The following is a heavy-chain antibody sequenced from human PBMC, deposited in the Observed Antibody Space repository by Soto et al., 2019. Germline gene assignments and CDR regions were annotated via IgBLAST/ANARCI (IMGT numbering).Heavy chain of an antibody. J-gene: IGHJ4*02. D-gene: IGHD1-1*01. CDR2: ITNTAGGGAT. V-gene: IGHV3-15*01. Sequence: EVQLVESGGGLVKPGGSLRLSCAASGFTFSNVWMSWVRQAPGKGLEWVGRITNTAGGGATDYTSHLRGTFTISRDDSRNTVYLEMNGLKTEDTAVYYCTTLNRGRLDSWGQGNQVTVSS. CDR3: TTLNRGRLDS. CDR1: GFTFSNVW.